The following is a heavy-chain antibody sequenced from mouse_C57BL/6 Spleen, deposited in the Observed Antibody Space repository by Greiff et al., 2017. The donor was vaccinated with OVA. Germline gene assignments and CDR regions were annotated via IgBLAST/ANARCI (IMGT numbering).Heavy chain of an antibody. Sequence: VQGVESGPGLVAPSQSLSITCTVSGFSLTSYGVHWVRQPPGQGLEWLVVIWSDGSTTYNSALKSRLSISKDNSKSQVFLKMNSLQTDDTAMYYCAREEDDYDGGFAYWGQGTLVTVSA. CDR3: AREEDDYDGGFAY. J-gene: IGHJ3*01. V-gene: IGHV2-6*03. D-gene: IGHD2-4*01. CDR2: IWSDGST. CDR1: GFSLTSYG.